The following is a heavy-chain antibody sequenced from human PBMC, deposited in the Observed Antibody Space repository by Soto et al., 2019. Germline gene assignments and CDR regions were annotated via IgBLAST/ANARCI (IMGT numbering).Heavy chain of an antibody. CDR1: GYTFTSYY. D-gene: IGHD3-22*01. Sequence: QVQLVQSGAEVKKPGASVKVSCKASGYTFTSYYMHWVRQAPGQGLEWMGIINPSGGSTSYAQKFQGRVTMTRDTSTSTVYMELSSLRSEDTAVYYCARALHYYDSSGYYAAPYYFDYWGQGTLVTVSS. CDR3: ARALHYYDSSGYYAAPYYFDY. V-gene: IGHV1-46*01. CDR2: INPSGGST. J-gene: IGHJ4*02.